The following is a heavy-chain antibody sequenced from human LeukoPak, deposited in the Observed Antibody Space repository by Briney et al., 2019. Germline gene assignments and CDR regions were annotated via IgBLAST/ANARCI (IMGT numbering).Heavy chain of an antibody. Sequence: SGTLSLTCAVSGGSISSNWWSWVRQPPGKGLEWMGEVQYSGRTNYNPSLKSRVTISVDKSKNQFPLKLYSVTAEDTAKYYCAGDESDFSKVAYWGQGTLVIVSS. CDR2: VQYSGRT. J-gene: IGHJ4*02. CDR1: GGSISSNW. D-gene: IGHD2-21*01. CDR3: AGDESDFSKVAY. V-gene: IGHV4-4*02.